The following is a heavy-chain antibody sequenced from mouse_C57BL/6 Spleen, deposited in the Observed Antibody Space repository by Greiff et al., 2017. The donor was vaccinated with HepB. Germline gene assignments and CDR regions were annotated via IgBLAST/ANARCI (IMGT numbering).Heavy chain of an antibody. Sequence: VQLQQPGAELVRPGSSVKLSCKASGYTFTSYWMDWVKQRPGQGLEWIGNIYPSDSETHYNQKFKDKATLTVDKSSSTAYMQLSSLTSEDSAVYYCARISPLYYSNYEAYWGQGTLVTVSA. D-gene: IGHD2-5*01. J-gene: IGHJ3*01. CDR2: IYPSDSET. CDR1: GYTFTSYW. CDR3: ARISPLYYSNYEAY. V-gene: IGHV1-61*01.